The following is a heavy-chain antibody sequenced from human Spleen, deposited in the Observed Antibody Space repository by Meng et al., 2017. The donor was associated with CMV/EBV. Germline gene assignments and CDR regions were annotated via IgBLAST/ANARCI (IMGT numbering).Heavy chain of an antibody. J-gene: IGHJ5*02. CDR2: IYYTGAT. CDR3: ATSIPDSDFWSGYYGA. Sequence: AAISSSNYFWTWIRQHPGKGLEWIGYIYYTGATLYNPSLRSRVTISLDTSKSQFSLKLSSVTAADTAVYYCATSIPDSDFWSGYYGAWGQGNLVTVSS. CDR1: AAISSSNYF. D-gene: IGHD3-3*01. V-gene: IGHV4-31*02.